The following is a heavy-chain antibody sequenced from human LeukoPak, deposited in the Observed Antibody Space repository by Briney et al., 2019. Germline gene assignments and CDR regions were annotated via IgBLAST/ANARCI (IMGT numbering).Heavy chain of an antibody. Sequence: PSQTLSLTCTVSGGSISSGSYYWSWIRQPPGKGLEWIGEINHSGSTNYNPSLKSRVTISVDTSKNQFSLKLSSVTAADTAVYYCARVGYFDSGYWGQGTLVTVSS. J-gene: IGHJ4*02. CDR1: GGSISSGSYY. CDR3: ARVGYFDSGY. D-gene: IGHD3-9*01. V-gene: IGHV4-39*07. CDR2: INHSGST.